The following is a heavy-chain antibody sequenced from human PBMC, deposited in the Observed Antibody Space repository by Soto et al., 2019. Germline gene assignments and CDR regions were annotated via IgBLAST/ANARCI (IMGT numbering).Heavy chain of an antibody. V-gene: IGHV3-23*01. J-gene: IGHJ3*02. CDR2: ISGSGGST. CDR3: AEGHVITFGGEAFDI. Sequence: GGSLRLSCAASGFTFSSYAMSWVRQAPGKGLEWVSAISGSGGSTYYADSVKGRFTISRDNSKNTLYLQMNSLRAEDTAVYYCAEGHVITFGGEAFDIWGQGTMVTVSS. D-gene: IGHD3-16*01. CDR1: GFTFSSYA.